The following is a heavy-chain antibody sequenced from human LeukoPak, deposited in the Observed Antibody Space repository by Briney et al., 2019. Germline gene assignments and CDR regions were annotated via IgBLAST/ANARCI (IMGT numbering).Heavy chain of an antibody. V-gene: IGHV1-69*13. J-gene: IGHJ6*02. D-gene: IGHD6-13*01. Sequence: VASVKVSCKASGGTFSSYAISWVRQAPGQGLEWMGGIIPIFGTANYAQKFQGRVTITADESTSTAYMELSSLRSEDTAVYYCALRQQLVYGMDVWGQGTTVTVSS. CDR2: IIPIFGTA. CDR1: GGTFSSYA. CDR3: ALRQQLVYGMDV.